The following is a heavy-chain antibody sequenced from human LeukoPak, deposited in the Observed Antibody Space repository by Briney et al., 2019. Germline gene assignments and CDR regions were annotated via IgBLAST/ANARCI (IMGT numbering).Heavy chain of an antibody. V-gene: IGHV1-8*03. J-gene: IGHJ6*03. D-gene: IGHD3-3*01. CDR3: ARGNYDFWSGYYYYYYMDV. CDR1: GYTFTSYD. CDR2: MNPNSGNT. Sequence: APVKVSCKASGYTFTSYDINWVRQATGQGLEWMGWMNPNSGNTGYAQKFQGRVTITRNTSISTAYMELSSLRSEDTAVYYCARGNYDFWSGYYYYYYMDVWGKGTTVTVSS.